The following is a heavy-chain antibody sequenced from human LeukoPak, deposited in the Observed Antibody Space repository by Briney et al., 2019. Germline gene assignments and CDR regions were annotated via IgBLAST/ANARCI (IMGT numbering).Heavy chain of an antibody. CDR2: IYHSGST. V-gene: IGHV4-38-2*01. D-gene: IGHD3-3*01. CDR3: ARVLDAGVTIFGVIQFDTFDI. Sequence: SETLSLTCAVSGYSISSGYYWGWIRQPPGKGLEWVGTIYHSGSTYYNPSLKSRVTISVDTSKNQFSLKLSSVTAADTAVYYCARVLDAGVTIFGVIQFDTFDIWGQGTMVTVSS. J-gene: IGHJ3*02. CDR1: GYSISSGYY.